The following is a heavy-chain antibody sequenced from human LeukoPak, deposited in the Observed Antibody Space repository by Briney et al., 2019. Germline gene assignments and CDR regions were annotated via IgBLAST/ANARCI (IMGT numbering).Heavy chain of an antibody. Sequence: GGSLRLSCAASGFTFSSYPMSWVRQAPGKGLEWVSAISGSGGDSYYADSVKGRFTISRDNSKNTLYLQMNSLRAEDTALYYCATSSGWYPKYFDYWGQGTLVTVSS. CDR3: ATSSGWYPKYFDY. J-gene: IGHJ4*02. V-gene: IGHV3-23*01. CDR1: GFTFSSYP. CDR2: ISGSGGDS. D-gene: IGHD6-19*01.